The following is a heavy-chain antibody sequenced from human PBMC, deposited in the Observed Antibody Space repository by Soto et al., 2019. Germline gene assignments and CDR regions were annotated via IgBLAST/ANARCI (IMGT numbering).Heavy chain of an antibody. CDR2: INPSGGST. V-gene: IGHV1-46*03. CDR1: GYTFTSYY. CDR3: ARDFSSWSAAFDI. Sequence: QVQLVQSGAEVKKPGASVKVSCKASGYTFTSYYMHWVRQAAGQGLEWMGIINPSGGSTSYAQKFQGRVTMTRDTSTSKVYMELSSLRSEDTAVYYCARDFSSWSAAFDIWGQGTMVTVSS. D-gene: IGHD6-13*01. J-gene: IGHJ3*02.